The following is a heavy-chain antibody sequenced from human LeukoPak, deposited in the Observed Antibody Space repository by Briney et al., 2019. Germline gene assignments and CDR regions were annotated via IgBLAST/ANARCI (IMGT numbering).Heavy chain of an antibody. CDR2: IKQDGSEK. J-gene: IGHJ4*02. D-gene: IGHD1/OR15-1a*01. V-gene: IGHV3-7*04. Sequence: GGSLRLSCAASGVTFTTYWLNWVRQAPGKGLEWVANIKQDGSEKYYVDSVKGRFTISRDNAKNSLYLQMNSLRVDDTAVYYCARERNSCFDYWGQGNLVSVSS. CDR3: ARERNSCFDY. CDR1: GVTFTTYW.